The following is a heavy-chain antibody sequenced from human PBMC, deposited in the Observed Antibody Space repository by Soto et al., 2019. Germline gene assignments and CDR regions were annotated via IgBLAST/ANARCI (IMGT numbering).Heavy chain of an antibody. J-gene: IGHJ6*03. V-gene: IGHV1-18*01. Sequence: ASVKVSCKASGYTFTSYGISWVRQAPGQGLEWMGWISAYNGNTNYAQKLQGRVTMTTDTSTSTAYMELRSLRSDDTAVYYCAREYSSSLRYYYYYMDVWGKGTTVTVSS. CDR2: ISAYNGNT. CDR3: AREYSSSLRYYYYYMDV. D-gene: IGHD6-6*01. CDR1: GYTFTSYG.